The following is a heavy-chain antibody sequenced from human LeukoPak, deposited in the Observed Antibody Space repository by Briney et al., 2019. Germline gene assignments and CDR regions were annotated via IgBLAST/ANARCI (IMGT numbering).Heavy chain of an antibody. CDR2: ISSSGSTI. D-gene: IGHD6-19*01. CDR1: GFTFSSYE. CDR3: ARRGIAVAGPDYYYYMDV. V-gene: IGHV3-48*03. J-gene: IGHJ6*03. Sequence: PGGSLRLSCAASGFTFSSYEMNWVRQAPGKGLEWVSYISSSGSTIYYADSVKGRFTISRDNAKNSLYLQMNSLRAEDTAVYYCARRGIAVAGPDYYYYMDVWGKGTTVTISS.